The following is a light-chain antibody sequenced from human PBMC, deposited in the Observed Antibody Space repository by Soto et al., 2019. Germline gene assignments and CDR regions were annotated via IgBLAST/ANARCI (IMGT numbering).Light chain of an antibody. CDR2: DVS. CDR1: QSIGRY. CDR3: QQSFTAPRT. Sequence: DIQMTQSPSSLSASVGDRVSVTCRASQSIGRYLNWYQQKAGKAPKLLIYDVSTLQTGVPSRFSGRESGTDFTLTISGLQPDDFATYYCQQSFTAPRTFGQGTKLEIQ. V-gene: IGKV1-39*01. J-gene: IGKJ2*01.